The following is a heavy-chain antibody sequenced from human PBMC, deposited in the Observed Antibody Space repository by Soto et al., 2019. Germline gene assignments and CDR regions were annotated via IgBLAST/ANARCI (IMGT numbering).Heavy chain of an antibody. CDR2: ISGSGGST. D-gene: IGHD2-15*01. Sequence: GGSLRLSCAASGFTFSSYAMSWVRQAPGKGLEWVSAISGSGGSTYYADSVKGRFTISRDNSKNTLYLQMNSLRAEDTAVYYCARGVVVAATNHYYYMDVWGKGTTVTVSS. J-gene: IGHJ6*03. CDR3: ARGVVVAATNHYYYMDV. CDR1: GFTFSSYA. V-gene: IGHV3-23*01.